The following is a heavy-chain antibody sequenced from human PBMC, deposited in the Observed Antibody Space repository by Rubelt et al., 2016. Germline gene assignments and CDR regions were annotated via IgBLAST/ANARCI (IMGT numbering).Heavy chain of an antibody. CDR1: GGSFSGYY. CDR2: INHSGST. V-gene: IGHV4-34*01. Sequence: QVQLQQWGAGLLKPSETLSLTCAVYGGSFSGYYWSWIRQPPGKGLEWIGEINHSGSTNYNPSLTSRVTISVDTSKNPFSRKLSSVTAADTAVYYCAREVGDGYNSRTDDYWGQGTLVTVSS. D-gene: IGHD5-24*01. CDR3: AREVGDGYNSRTDDY. J-gene: IGHJ4*02.